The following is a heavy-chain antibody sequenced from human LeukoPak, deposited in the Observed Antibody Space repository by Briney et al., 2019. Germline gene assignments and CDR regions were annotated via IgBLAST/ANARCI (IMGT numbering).Heavy chain of an antibody. V-gene: IGHV4-34*01. Sequence: XETLSLTCAVYGGSFSGYYWSWIRQPPGKGLEWIGEINHSGSTNYNPSLKSRVTISVDTSKNQFSLKLSSVTAADTAVYYCARWYYDSSGYRYFDYWGQGTLVTVSS. CDR1: GGSFSGYY. CDR3: ARWYYDSSGYRYFDY. D-gene: IGHD3-22*01. J-gene: IGHJ4*02. CDR2: INHSGST.